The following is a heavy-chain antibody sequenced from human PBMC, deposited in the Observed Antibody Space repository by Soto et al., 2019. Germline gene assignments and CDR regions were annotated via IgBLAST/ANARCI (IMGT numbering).Heavy chain of an antibody. CDR3: ARDSPPNYL. CDR1: GYTFSSYA. Sequence: ASVKVSCKASGYTFSSYAIRWVRQAPGQGLEWMGWISACNKNYPQKLRGRVTMTTETSTSTAYMELRSLRSDDTAVYYCARDSPPNYLWG. CDR2: ISACNK. J-gene: IGHJ2*01. D-gene: IGHD1-7*01. V-gene: IGHV1-18*01.